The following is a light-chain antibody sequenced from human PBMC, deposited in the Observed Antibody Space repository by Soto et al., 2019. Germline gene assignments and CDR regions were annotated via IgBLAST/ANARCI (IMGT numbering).Light chain of an antibody. CDR2: KVS. J-gene: IGKJ2*01. V-gene: IGKV2-30*02. CDR3: MQGTHWPPYT. CDR1: QSLVHSDGNTY. Sequence: DVVMTQSPLSLPVTLGQPASISCRSSQSLVHSDGNTYLNWFHQRPGQSPRRLIYKVSNRDSGVPDRFSGSGSDTDFTLKISGVXXXXXXXXXCMQGTHWPPYTFGQGTKLXIK.